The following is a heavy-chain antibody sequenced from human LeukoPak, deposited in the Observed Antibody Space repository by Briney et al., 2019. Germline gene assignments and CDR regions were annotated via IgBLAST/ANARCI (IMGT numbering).Heavy chain of an antibody. CDR1: GYTFTSYG. Sequence: ASANVSCKASGYTFTSYGISWVRQAPGQGLEWMGWISAYNGNTNYSQKLQGRVTMTTDTSTSTAYMELRSLRSDDTAVYYCARDVNDLVRSPYYYGMDVWGQGTTVTVSS. CDR2: ISAYNGNT. CDR3: ARDVNDLVRSPYYYGMDV. V-gene: IGHV1-18*01. J-gene: IGHJ6*02. D-gene: IGHD6-13*01.